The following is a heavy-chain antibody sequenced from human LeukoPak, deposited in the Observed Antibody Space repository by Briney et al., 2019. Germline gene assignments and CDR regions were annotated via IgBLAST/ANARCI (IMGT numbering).Heavy chain of an antibody. V-gene: IGHV3-11*01. D-gene: IGHD2-2*01. Sequence: GGSLRLSCAASGFTFSDYYMSWIRQAPGKGLEWVSYISNTGSTISYADSVKGRFTISRDKAKKSPYLQMNSLRAEDTAVYYCAKNHCSSSSCQYGMDVWGQGTTVTVSS. CDR1: GFTFSDYY. CDR2: ISNTGSTI. J-gene: IGHJ6*02. CDR3: AKNHCSSSSCQYGMDV.